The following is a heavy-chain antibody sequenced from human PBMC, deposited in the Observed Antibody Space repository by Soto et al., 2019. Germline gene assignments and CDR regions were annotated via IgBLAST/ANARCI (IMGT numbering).Heavy chain of an antibody. CDR1: GGSISSGGYS. CDR3: ATQSYSNSGAYYYYAMDF. J-gene: IGHJ6*02. Sequence: SETLSLTCAVSGGSISSGGYSWSWIRQPPGKGLEWIGYIYQSGSTYYNPSLKSRVTISVDRSRNQFSLKLSSVTAADTAVYFCATQSYSNSGAYYYYAMDFWGQGTTVTVSS. D-gene: IGHD4-4*01. V-gene: IGHV4-30-2*01. CDR2: IYQSGST.